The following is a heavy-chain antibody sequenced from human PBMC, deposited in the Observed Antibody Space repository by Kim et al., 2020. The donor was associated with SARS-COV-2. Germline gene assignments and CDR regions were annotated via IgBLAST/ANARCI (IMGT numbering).Heavy chain of an antibody. CDR2: ISGYNGVT. D-gene: IGHD1-1*01. CDR3: ARGGGNNWPYYFDY. J-gene: IGHJ4*02. V-gene: IGHV1-18*01. Sequence: ASVKVSCKASGYNFRTSAISWVRQAPGQEPEWMGWISGYNGVTLYAQRLQGRVSITSDAYTTTAYMELRDLRSDDTAVYYCARGGGNNWPYYFDYWGQGTLITVSS. CDR1: GYNFRTSA.